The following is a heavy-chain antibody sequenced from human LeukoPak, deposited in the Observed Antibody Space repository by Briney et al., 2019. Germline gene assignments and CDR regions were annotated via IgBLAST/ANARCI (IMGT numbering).Heavy chain of an antibody. CDR1: GYTFTGYY. CDR2: INPNSGGT. Sequence: ASVKVSCKASGYTFTGYYMHWVRQATGQGLEWMGWINPNSGGTNYAQKFQGRVTMTRDTSISTAYMELSRLRSDDTAVYYCAITGIPHQQYAFDIWGQGTMVTVSS. V-gene: IGHV1-2*02. CDR3: AITGIPHQQYAFDI. D-gene: IGHD6-13*01. J-gene: IGHJ3*02.